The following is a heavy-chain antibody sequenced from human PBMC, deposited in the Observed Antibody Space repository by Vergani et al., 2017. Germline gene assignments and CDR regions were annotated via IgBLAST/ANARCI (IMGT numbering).Heavy chain of an antibody. D-gene: IGHD3-16*02. J-gene: IGHJ6*02. Sequence: QVQLVQSGAEVKKPGSSVKVSCKASGGTFSSYTISWVRQAPGQGLEWMGRIIPILGIANYAQKFQGRVTMTTDTSTRTAYMQLRSLTFDDTAVYYCAXEGFYDNIRGTYRPPSYYGMGVWGQGTKVTVAS. CDR2: IIPILGIA. V-gene: IGHV1-69*08. CDR1: GGTFSSYT. CDR3: AXEGFYDNIRGTYRPPSYYGMGV.